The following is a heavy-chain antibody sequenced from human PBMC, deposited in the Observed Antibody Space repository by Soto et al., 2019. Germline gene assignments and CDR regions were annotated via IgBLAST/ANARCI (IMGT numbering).Heavy chain of an antibody. V-gene: IGHV3-30-3*01. CDR1: GFTFSSYA. D-gene: IGHD5-12*01. CDR3: PRVKRVRGVPTIKDYFFCIDD. J-gene: IGHJ6*02. Sequence: PGGSLRLSCAASGFTFSSYAMHWVRQAPGKGLEWVAVISYDGSNKSYADSVKGRFTISRDNSKNTLYLQMNSLRAEDTAAYYCPRVKRVRGVPTIKDYFFCIDDWGQGTTVTVS. CDR2: ISYDGSNK.